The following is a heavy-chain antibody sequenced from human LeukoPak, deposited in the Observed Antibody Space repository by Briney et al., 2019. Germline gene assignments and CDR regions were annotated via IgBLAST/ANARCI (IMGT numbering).Heavy chain of an antibody. J-gene: IGHJ6*03. D-gene: IGHD2-2*01. Sequence: GRSLRLSCAASGFTFSAYAIHWVRQAPGKGLEWVAVISFDGVNTFYADSVKGRFTISRDNSNNTVYLQMNNLRPEDTAVFYCARGQGYESYYYMDVWGKGTTVSVSS. CDR3: ARGQGYESYYYMDV. CDR1: GFTFSAYA. CDR2: ISFDGVNT. V-gene: IGHV3-30*04.